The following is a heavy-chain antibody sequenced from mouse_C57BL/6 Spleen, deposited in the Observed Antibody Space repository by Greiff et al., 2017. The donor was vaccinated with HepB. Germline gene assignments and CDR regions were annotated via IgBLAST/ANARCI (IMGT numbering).Heavy chain of an antibody. D-gene: IGHD2-1*01. Sequence: QVQLKQSGPELVKPGASVKISCKASGYAFSSSWMNWVKQRPGKGLEWIGRIYPGDGDTNYNGKFKGKATLTADKSSSTAYMQLSSLTSEDSAVYFCARWEGNYRFFYYAMDYWGQGTSVTVSS. J-gene: IGHJ4*01. CDR3: ARWEGNYRFFYYAMDY. CDR2: IYPGDGDT. V-gene: IGHV1-82*01. CDR1: GYAFSSSW.